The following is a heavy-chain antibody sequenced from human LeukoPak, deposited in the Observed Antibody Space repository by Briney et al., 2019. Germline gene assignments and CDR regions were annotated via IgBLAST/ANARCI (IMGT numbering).Heavy chain of an antibody. D-gene: IGHD5-12*01. V-gene: IGHV4-38-2*01. Sequence: SETLSLTCAVSGYSISSGYYWGWIRQPPGKGLEWIGSIYHSGSTYYNPSLKSRVTISVDTSKNQFSPKLSSVTAADTAVYYCARAEWLPNKMCDYWGQGTLVTVSS. J-gene: IGHJ4*02. CDR3: ARAEWLPNKMCDY. CDR1: GYSISSGYY. CDR2: IYHSGST.